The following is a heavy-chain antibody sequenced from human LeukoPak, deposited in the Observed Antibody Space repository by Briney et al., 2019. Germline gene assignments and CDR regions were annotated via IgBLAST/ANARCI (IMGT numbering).Heavy chain of an antibody. D-gene: IGHD4-17*01. Sequence: SGTLSLTCAVSGDSISTDHWWSWVRQPPGKGLEWIGEVYHSGSTNYNPSLKSRVTISIDKSKNLFSLKLTSVTAADTAMYYCAKAVSIDYGYYFDYWGQGTLVTVSS. CDR3: AKAVSIDYGYYFDY. CDR1: GDSISTDHW. J-gene: IGHJ4*02. V-gene: IGHV4-4*02. CDR2: VYHSGST.